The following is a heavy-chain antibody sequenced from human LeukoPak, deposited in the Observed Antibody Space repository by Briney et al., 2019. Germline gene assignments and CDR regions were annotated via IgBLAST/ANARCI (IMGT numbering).Heavy chain of an antibody. Sequence: SETLSLTCTVSGGSISSGSYDWSWIRQPAGKGLDWVGRVYTSGSTNYNPSLKSRVTISVDTSKNQFSLKLTSVTAADTAVYYCARDESYCGGDCYRNWFDPWGQGTLVTVSS. J-gene: IGHJ5*02. CDR2: VYTSGST. V-gene: IGHV4-61*02. CDR3: ARDESYCGGDCYRNWFDP. CDR1: GGSISSGSYD. D-gene: IGHD2-21*02.